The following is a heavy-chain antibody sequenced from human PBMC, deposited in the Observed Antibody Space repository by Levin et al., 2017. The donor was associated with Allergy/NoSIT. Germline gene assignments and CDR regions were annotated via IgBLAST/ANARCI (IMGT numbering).Heavy chain of an antibody. Sequence: ASVKVSCAASGFTFSSYSINWVRQAPGKGLEWVSYISSSSSTIYYADSVKGRFTISRDNAKNSLYLQMNSLRAEDTAVYYCARGGGPASLDYWGQGTLVTVSS. J-gene: IGHJ4*02. CDR2: ISSSSSTI. D-gene: IGHD3-10*01. V-gene: IGHV3-48*01. CDR3: ARGGGPASLDY. CDR1: GFTFSSYS.